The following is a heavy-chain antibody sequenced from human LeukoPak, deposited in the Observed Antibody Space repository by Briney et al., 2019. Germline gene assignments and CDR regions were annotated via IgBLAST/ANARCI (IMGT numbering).Heavy chain of an antibody. CDR1: GGSISSYY. CDR2: IYYSGST. D-gene: IGHD6-19*01. CDR3: ARDRRYSSGWSQVYYYYYMDV. V-gene: IGHV4-59*01. J-gene: IGHJ6*03. Sequence: TETLSLTCTVSGGSISSYYWSWIRQPPGEGLEGIGYIYYSGSTNYNPSLKSRVTISVDTSKNQFSLKLSSVTAADTAVYYCARDRRYSSGWSQVYYYYYMDVWGKGTTVTVSS.